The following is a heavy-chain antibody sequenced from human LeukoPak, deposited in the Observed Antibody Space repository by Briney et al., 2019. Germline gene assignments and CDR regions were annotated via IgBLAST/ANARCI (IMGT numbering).Heavy chain of an antibody. V-gene: IGHV3-48*03. Sequence: GGSLRLSCAAFGFTFSSYEMNWVRQAPGEGLEWVSYITGTGYNIYYADSVKGRFTISRDNAKNSLYLQMNSLRAEDTAVYYCASQHGGFDSWGQGTMVTVSS. D-gene: IGHD3-16*01. CDR1: GFTFSSYE. CDR2: ITGTGYNI. CDR3: ASQHGGFDS. J-gene: IGHJ3*02.